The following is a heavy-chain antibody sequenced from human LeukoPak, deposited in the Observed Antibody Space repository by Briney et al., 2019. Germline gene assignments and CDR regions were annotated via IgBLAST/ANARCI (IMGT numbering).Heavy chain of an antibody. CDR2: ISYDGSNK. CDR3: ARDYDSSGYYYVRAFDI. Sequence: PGGSLRLSCAASGFTFSSYAMHWVRQAPGKGLEWVAVISYDGSNKYYADSVKGRFTISRDNSKNTLYLQMNSLRAEDTAVYYCARDYDSSGYYYVRAFDIWGQGTMVTVSS. V-gene: IGHV3-30-3*01. J-gene: IGHJ3*02. D-gene: IGHD3-22*01. CDR1: GFTFSSYA.